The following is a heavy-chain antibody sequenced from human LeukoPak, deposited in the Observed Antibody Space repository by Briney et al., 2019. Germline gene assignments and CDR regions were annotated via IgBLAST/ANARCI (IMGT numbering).Heavy chain of an antibody. Sequence: GGSLRLSCAASGFTFSNYSMNWVRQAPGKGLEWVSAISGSGGSTYYADSVKGRFTISRDNSKNTLYLQMNSLRAEDTAVYYCAGRDGDYAPNDMGVWGKGTTVTISS. CDR1: GFTFSNYS. J-gene: IGHJ6*03. CDR3: AGRDGDYAPNDMGV. CDR2: ISGSGGST. V-gene: IGHV3-23*01. D-gene: IGHD4-17*01.